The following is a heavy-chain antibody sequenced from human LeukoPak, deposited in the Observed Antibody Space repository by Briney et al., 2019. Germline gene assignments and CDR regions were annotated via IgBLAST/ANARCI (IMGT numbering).Heavy chain of an antibody. CDR3: AKAVDIVVVPAAMLYYYYYGMDV. J-gene: IGHJ6*04. D-gene: IGHD2-2*01. Sequence: GGSLRPSCAASGFTFSSYAMSWVRQAPGKGLEWVSAISGSGGSTYYADSVKGRFTISRDNSKNTLYLQMNSLRAEDTAVYYCAKAVDIVVVPAAMLYYYYYGMDVWGKGTTVTVSS. CDR1: GFTFSSYA. CDR2: ISGSGGST. V-gene: IGHV3-23*01.